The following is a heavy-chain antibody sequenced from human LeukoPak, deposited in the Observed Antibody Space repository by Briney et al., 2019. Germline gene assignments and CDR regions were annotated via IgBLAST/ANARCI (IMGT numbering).Heavy chain of an antibody. J-gene: IGHJ5*02. CDR1: GGSISSGGYS. CDR2: IYHSGST. CDR3: ARHVSNWFDP. D-gene: IGHD3-16*01. Sequence: SQTLSLTCAVSGGSISSGGYSWSWIRQPPGKGLEWIGYIYHSGSTYYHPSLKSRVTISVDRSKNQFSLKLSSVTAADTAVYYCARHVSNWFDPWGQGTLVTVSS. V-gene: IGHV4-30-2*01.